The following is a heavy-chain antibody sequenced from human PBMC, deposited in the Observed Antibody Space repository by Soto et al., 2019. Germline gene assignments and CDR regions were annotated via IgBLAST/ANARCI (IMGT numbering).Heavy chain of an antibody. CDR3: ETDTIAVCGNVFVY. J-gene: IGHJ4*02. CDR2: MNPNSGNT. CDR1: GYTFTSYD. D-gene: IGHD6-19*01. Sequence: QVQLVQSGAEVKKPGASVKVSCKASGYTFTSYDINWVRQAPGQGLEWVGWMNPNSGNTGYAQRFQDRVTMTWDTSTSTAYMELRSLTSEDTGVHFCETDTIAVCGNVFVYWGQGTLVTVSS. V-gene: IGHV1-8*01.